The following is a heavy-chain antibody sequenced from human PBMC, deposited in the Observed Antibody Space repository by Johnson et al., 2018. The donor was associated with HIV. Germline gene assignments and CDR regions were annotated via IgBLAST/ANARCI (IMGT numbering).Heavy chain of an antibody. V-gene: IGHV3-9*01. D-gene: IGHD3-22*01. CDR2: IRWNSGSI. CDR1: GFTFDDYA. Sequence: VLLVESGGGLVQPGRSLRLSCAASGFTFDDYAMHWVRQAPGKGLEWVSGIRWNSGSIGYADSVKGRFTISRDNAKNTLYLQMNSLRTEDTALDYCASKDSTYYYADFNIWGQGTMVTVSS. J-gene: IGHJ3*02. CDR3: ASKDSTYYYADFNI.